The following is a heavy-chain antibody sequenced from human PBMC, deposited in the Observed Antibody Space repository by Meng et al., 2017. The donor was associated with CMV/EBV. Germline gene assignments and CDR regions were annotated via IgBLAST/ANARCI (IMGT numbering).Heavy chain of an antibody. V-gene: IGHV3-23*01. J-gene: IGHJ4*02. Sequence: GESLKISCVASGFTFSSYAMSWVRQAPGKGLEWVSAISGSGGSTYYADSVKGRFTISRDNSKNTLYLQMNSLRAEDTAVYYCANGRGGLFDYWGQGTLVTVSS. CDR2: ISGSGGST. CDR1: GFTFSSYA. CDR3: ANGRGGLFDY. D-gene: IGHD1-26*01.